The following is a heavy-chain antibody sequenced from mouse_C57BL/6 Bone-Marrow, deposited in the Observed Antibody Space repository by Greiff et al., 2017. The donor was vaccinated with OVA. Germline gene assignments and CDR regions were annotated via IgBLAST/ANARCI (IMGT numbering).Heavy chain of an antibody. D-gene: IGHD2-1*01. CDR3: TRYGNLDY. CDR1: GYPFTDYE. CDR2: IDPETGGP. J-gene: IGHJ2*01. Sequence: VQLQQSGAELVRPGASVTLSCKASGYPFTDYEMHWVKQTPVHGLEWIGAIDPETGGPAYNQKFKGQAILTADKSSRTSYMERRSLTSEDSAVYYCTRYGNLDYWGQGTTLTVSA. V-gene: IGHV1-15*01.